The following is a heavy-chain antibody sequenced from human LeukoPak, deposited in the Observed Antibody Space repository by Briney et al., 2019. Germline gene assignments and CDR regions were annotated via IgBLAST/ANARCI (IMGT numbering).Heavy chain of an antibody. Sequence: SGGSLRLSCAASGFTFSSYSMNWVRQAPGKGLEWVSSISSSSSYIYYADSVKGRFTISRDNAKNSLYLQMNSLRAEDTAVYYCARGDDILTGYTFDYWGQGTLVTVSS. CDR2: ISSSSSYI. D-gene: IGHD3-9*01. J-gene: IGHJ4*02. V-gene: IGHV3-21*01. CDR3: ARGDDILTGYTFDY. CDR1: GFTFSSYS.